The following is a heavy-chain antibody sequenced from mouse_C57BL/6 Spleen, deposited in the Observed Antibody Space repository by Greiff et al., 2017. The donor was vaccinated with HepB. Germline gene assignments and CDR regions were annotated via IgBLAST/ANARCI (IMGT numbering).Heavy chain of an antibody. D-gene: IGHD1-1*01. CDR2: INPSNGGT. J-gene: IGHJ4*01. CDR1: GYTFTSYW. CDR3: ARSGYYYGSSYEDAMDY. V-gene: IGHV1-53*01. Sequence: QVQLQQPGPELVKPGASVKLSCKASGYTFTSYWMHWVKQRPGQGLEWIGNINPSNGGTNYNEKFKSKATLTVDKSSSTAYMQLSSLTSEDSAVYYCARSGYYYGSSYEDAMDYWGQGTSVTVSS.